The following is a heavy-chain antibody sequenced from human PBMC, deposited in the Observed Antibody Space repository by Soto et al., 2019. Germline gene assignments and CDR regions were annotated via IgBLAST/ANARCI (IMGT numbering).Heavy chain of an antibody. V-gene: IGHV3-23*01. CDR3: AIAPNYNDLGGDY. CDR1: GFTFITYA. D-gene: IGHD3-22*01. CDR2: IGGNVGKT. Sequence: EVQLLESGGGLVQPGGSLRLSCAASGFTFITYAMSWVRQAPGKGLEWVSVIGGNVGKTHYADSVKGPFTISRDNSKETLYLQMNSLRAADTAMYFCAIAPNYNDLGGDYWGQGTLVTVSS. J-gene: IGHJ4*02.